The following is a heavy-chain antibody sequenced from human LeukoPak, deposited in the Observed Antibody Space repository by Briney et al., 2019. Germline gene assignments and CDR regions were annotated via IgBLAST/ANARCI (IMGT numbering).Heavy chain of an antibody. CDR1: GYTFTGYY. CDR3: AREREYYDILTGTVLYDY. J-gene: IGHJ4*02. D-gene: IGHD3-9*01. CDR2: INPNSGGT. Sequence: ASVKVSCKASGYTFTGYYMHWVRQAPGQGLEWMGWINPNSGGTNYAQKFQGRVTMTRDTSISTAYMELSRLRSDDTAVYYCAREREYYDILTGTVLYDYWGQGTLVTVSS. V-gene: IGHV1-2*02.